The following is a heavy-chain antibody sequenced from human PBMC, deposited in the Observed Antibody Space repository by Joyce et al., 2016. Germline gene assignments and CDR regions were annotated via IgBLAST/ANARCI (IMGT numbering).Heavy chain of an antibody. J-gene: IGHJ4*02. V-gene: IGHV4-31*03. CDR3: ARVGRIRGPHFSFDS. CDR1: GVSISSADSY. D-gene: IGHD3-10*01. Sequence: QVQLQESGPRLVKPSQTLSLICTVSGVSISSADSYWRWIRQHPGEGLELLGYLYYGGSTSYNPSLRGRVTISVDTSKKHFSLNLTSLTAADTAVYYCARVGRIRGPHFSFDSWGQGTLVTVSS. CDR2: LYYGGST.